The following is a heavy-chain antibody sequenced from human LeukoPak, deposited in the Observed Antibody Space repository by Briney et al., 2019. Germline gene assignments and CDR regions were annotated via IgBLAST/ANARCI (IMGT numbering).Heavy chain of an antibody. V-gene: IGHV4-39*01. J-gene: IGHJ5*02. CDR1: GGSISSSSYY. CDR3: ARREQQLGWFDP. CDR2: IYYSGST. Sequence: KPSETLSFTCTVSGGSISSSSYYWGWIRQPPGKGLEWIGSIYYSGSTYYNPSLKSRVTISVDTSKNQFSLKLSSVTAADTAVYYCARREQQLGWFDPWGQGTLVTVSS. D-gene: IGHD6-13*01.